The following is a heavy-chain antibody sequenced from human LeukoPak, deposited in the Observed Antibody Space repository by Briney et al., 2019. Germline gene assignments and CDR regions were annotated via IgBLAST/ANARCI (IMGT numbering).Heavy chain of an antibody. J-gene: IGHJ4*02. V-gene: IGHV5-51*01. D-gene: IGHD1-26*01. CDR1: GYSFTNYW. CDR3: ARAYSGRVNDY. CDR2: IYPGDSDT. Sequence: GESLKISCKGSGYSFTNYWIGWVRQMPGKGLEWMGIIYPGDSDTRYSPSFQGQVTISADKSISTAYLQWSSLQAADTAMYHCARAYSGRVNDYWGQGTLVTVSS.